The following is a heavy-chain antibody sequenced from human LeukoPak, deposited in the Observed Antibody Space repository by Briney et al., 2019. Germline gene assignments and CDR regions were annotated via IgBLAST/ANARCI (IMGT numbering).Heavy chain of an antibody. CDR2: IYSSRRST. J-gene: IGHJ3*02. V-gene: IGHV4-61*02. CDR1: GGSISSGSYY. Sequence: SETLSLTCTVSGGSISSGSYYWGWIRQPAGKGLEWIGRIYSSRRSTNYNPSLKSRVTISVDTSKNQFSLKLSSVTAADTAVYYCASYDSPSSGWGAFDIWGQGTMVTVSS. CDR3: ASYDSPSSGWGAFDI. D-gene: IGHD3-22*01.